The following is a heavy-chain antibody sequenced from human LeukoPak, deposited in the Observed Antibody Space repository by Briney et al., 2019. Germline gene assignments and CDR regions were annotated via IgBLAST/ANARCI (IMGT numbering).Heavy chain of an antibody. V-gene: IGHV1-2*02. Sequence: ASVKVSCKASGYTFTGYYMHWVRQAPGQGLEWMGWINPNSGGTNYAQKFQGRVTMTRDTSISTAYMELSRLRSDDTAVYYSARAPSLPSATTGSNWFDPWGQGNLVTVSS. D-gene: IGHD5-12*01. J-gene: IGHJ5*02. CDR3: ARAPSLPSATTGSNWFDP. CDR1: GYTFTGYY. CDR2: INPNSGGT.